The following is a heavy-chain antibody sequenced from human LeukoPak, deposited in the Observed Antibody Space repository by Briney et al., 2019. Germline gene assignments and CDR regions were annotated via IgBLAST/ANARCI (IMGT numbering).Heavy chain of an antibody. CDR2: INHSGST. Sequence: SETLSLTWAVYGGSFSGYYWSWIRQPPGKGLEWIGEINHSGSTNYNPSLKSRVTISVDTSKNQFSLKLSSVTAADTAVYYCARVGVVPAAIRLYYYYGMDVWGQGTTVTVSS. CDR1: GGSFSGYY. D-gene: IGHD2-2*02. CDR3: ARVGVVPAAIRLYYYYGMDV. V-gene: IGHV4-34*01. J-gene: IGHJ6*02.